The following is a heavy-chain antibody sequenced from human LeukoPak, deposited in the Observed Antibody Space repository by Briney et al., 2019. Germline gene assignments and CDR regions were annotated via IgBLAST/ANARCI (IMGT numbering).Heavy chain of an antibody. Sequence: SETLSLTCTVSGGSISSYYWSWIRQPPGKGLEWIGEINHSGSTNYNPSLKSRVTISVDTSKNQFSLKLSSVTAADTAVYYCARGKQQLHWFDPWGQGTLVTV. D-gene: IGHD6-13*01. V-gene: IGHV4-34*01. J-gene: IGHJ5*02. CDR3: ARGKQQLHWFDP. CDR1: GGSISSYY. CDR2: INHSGST.